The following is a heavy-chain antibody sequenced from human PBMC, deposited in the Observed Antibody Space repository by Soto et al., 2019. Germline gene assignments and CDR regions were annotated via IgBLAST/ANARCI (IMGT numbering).Heavy chain of an antibody. Sequence: ASVNVSFKSSGYSFTNNYVSWVRQATGQGLEWMGWMNPGSGDTGYAQKFQGRVTMTRDISIATAYMELSSLRSDDTAIYYCARMETFGSLNWFDPWGQGTLVTVSS. J-gene: IGHJ5*02. D-gene: IGHD3-16*01. CDR1: GYSFTNNY. V-gene: IGHV1-8*01. CDR2: MNPGSGDT. CDR3: ARMETFGSLNWFDP.